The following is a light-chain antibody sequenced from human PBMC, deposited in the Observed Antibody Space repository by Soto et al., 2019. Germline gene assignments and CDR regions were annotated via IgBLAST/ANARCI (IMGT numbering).Light chain of an antibody. CDR3: SSYTTSSTWV. CDR2: EVT. V-gene: IGLV2-14*01. J-gene: IGLJ3*02. Sequence: QSVLTQPASVSGSPGQSITISCAASSSDIGDFRYVSWHQHHPGTAPELIIYEVTTRPSGVSNRFSGSKSGNTASLTISGLQAEDEAEYFCSSYTTSSTWVFGGGTKVTVL. CDR1: SSDIGDFRY.